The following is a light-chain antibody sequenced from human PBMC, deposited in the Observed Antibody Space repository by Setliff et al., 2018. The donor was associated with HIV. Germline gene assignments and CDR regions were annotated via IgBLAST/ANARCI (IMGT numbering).Light chain of an antibody. V-gene: IGLV2-14*03. Sequence: QSALTQPASVSGSPGQSVTISCTGTSSDVGGYNFASWYQQHPGKTPELLIYDVTNRPSGVSYRFSGSKSGNTASLTISGLQPEDEADYYCSSYTSTRARLVGGGTK. CDR3: SSYTSTRARL. CDR1: SSDVGGYNF. J-gene: IGLJ2*01. CDR2: DVT.